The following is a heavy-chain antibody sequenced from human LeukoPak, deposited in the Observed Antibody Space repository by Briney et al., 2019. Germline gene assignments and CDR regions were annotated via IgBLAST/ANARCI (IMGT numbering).Heavy chain of an antibody. V-gene: IGHV3-48*03. CDR3: ARDQRFPYHFDL. CDR1: GFTFSSYE. Sequence: GGSLRLSCAASGFTFSSYEMNWVRQAPGKGLEWVSYISNSGSTVYYADSVRGRFTISRDNAKKSLYLQMNSLRAEDTSVYYCARDQRFPYHFDLWGQGTLVTVSS. J-gene: IGHJ4*02. CDR2: ISNSGSTV.